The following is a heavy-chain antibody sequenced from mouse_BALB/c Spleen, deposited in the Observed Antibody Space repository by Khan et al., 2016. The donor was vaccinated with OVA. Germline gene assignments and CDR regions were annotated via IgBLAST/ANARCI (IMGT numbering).Heavy chain of an antibody. Sequence: VRLQQSGPELVKPGASMKISCKASGYSFTDYTMNWVKQSHGKNLEWIGLINPYNDVSIFNQRFKGKATLTVDKSSSTAYMEFLSLTSEDSAVYYCTRGNWDSWGQGTTLTVSS. CDR2: INPYNDVS. V-gene: IGHV1-18*01. CDR1: GYSFTDYT. J-gene: IGHJ2*01. CDR3: TRGNWDS.